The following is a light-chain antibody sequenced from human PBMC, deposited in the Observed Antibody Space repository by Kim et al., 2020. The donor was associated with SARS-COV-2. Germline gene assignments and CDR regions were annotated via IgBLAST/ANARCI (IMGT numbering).Light chain of an antibody. CDR2: DAS. Sequence: DIQMTQSPSSLSASVGDRVTITCRASQGISTNLAWFQQKPGEALKSLIYDASSLQGGVPSRFSASGSGQDFTLTISSLQPADFAIYFCQQYNSHPITFGQGTRLEIK. J-gene: IGKJ5*01. CDR1: QGISTN. CDR3: QQYNSHPIT. V-gene: IGKV1-16*01.